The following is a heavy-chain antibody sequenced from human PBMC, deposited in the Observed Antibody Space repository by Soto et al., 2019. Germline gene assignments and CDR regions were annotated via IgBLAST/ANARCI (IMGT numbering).Heavy chain of an antibody. V-gene: IGHV5-10-1*01. CDR2: IDPSDSYT. CDR1: GYSFTSYW. CDR3: ASGRNHYYGSGSYPPYYYYYGMDV. D-gene: IGHD3-10*01. Sequence: GESLKISCKGSGYSFTSYWISWVRQMPGKGLEWMGRIDPSDSYTNYSPSFQGHVTISADKSISTAYLQWSSLKASDTAMYYCASGRNHYYGSGSYPPYYYYYGMDVWGQGTTVTVSS. J-gene: IGHJ6*02.